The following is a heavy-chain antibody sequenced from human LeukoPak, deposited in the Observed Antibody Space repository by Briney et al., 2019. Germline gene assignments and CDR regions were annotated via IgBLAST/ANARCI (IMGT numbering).Heavy chain of an antibody. J-gene: IGHJ4*02. CDR1: GGTFSSYA. V-gene: IGHV1-69*04. CDR2: IIPILGIA. Sequence: SVKVSCKASGGTFSSYAISWVRQAPGQGLEWMGRIIPILGIANYAQKFQGRVTITADKSTSTAYMELSSLRSEDTAVYYCARDQGHIVVVVAAYFDYWGQGTLVTVPS. D-gene: IGHD2-15*01. CDR3: ARDQGHIVVVVAAYFDY.